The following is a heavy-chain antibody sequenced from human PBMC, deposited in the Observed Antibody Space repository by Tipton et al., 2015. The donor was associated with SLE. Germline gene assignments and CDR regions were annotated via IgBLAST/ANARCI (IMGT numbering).Heavy chain of an antibody. D-gene: IGHD4-11*01. CDR3: ARSKGVFDY. V-gene: IGHV7-4-1*02. CDR1: GYTFTSSS. Sequence: QLVQSGSELKKPGASVRISCKTSGYTFTSSSMNWGRQAPGQGLEWMGWININTGNPTYAQGFTGRFAFSLDTSVSTAYLQISSLKAEDTAVYDCARSKGVFDYWGQGTLVTVSS. CDR2: ININTGNP. J-gene: IGHJ4*02.